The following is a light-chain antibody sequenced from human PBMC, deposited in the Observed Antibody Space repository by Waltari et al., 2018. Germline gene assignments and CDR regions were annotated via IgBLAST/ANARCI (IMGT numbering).Light chain of an antibody. J-gene: IGKJ1*01. V-gene: IGKV2-24*01. Sequence: DVVMTQTPLSSPVTLGQPASISCESSQSLVHSDGNTYFIWLHQRPGQAPRLLIYKISNRLSGVPERFSGSGAGTHFTLRISRVEADDVGVYYCMQATVKPWTFGQGTKVEVK. CDR2: KIS. CDR1: QSLVHSDGNTY. CDR3: MQATVKPWT.